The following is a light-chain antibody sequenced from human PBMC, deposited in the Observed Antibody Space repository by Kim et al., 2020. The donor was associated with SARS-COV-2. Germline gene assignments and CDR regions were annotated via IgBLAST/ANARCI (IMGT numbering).Light chain of an antibody. CDR3: QQYNNWPRGT. V-gene: IGKV3-15*01. CDR1: QSVSSS. Sequence: SPGERAPLSCRASQSVSSSLAWYQQKPGQAPRLLIYGASTRATGIPARFSGNGSGTEFTLTISSLQSEDFAVYYCQQYNNWPRGTFGQGTKVDIK. CDR2: GAS. J-gene: IGKJ1*01.